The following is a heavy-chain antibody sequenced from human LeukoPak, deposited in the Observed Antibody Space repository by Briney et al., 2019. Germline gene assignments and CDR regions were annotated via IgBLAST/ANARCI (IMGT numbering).Heavy chain of an antibody. Sequence: SVKVSCKASGFTFTNSPMQWVPQARGHRLEWIGWIVVGSGNTNYAQKFQERVTLTRDMSTSTAYMELRSLRSEDTAVYYCATGSGWYSPDYWGQGTLVTVSS. D-gene: IGHD6-19*01. J-gene: IGHJ4*02. CDR3: ATGSGWYSPDY. CDR2: IVVGSGNT. CDR1: GFTFTNSP. V-gene: IGHV1-58*02.